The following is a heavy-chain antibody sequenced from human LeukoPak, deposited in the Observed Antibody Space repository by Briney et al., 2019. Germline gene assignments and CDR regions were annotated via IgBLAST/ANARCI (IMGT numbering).Heavy chain of an antibody. CDR1: GFTVSSNY. V-gene: IGHV3-53*01. CDR3: ARDERYCSGGSCQYFDY. Sequence: GGSLRLSCAASGFTVSSNYMSWVRQAPGKGLEWVSVIYSGGSTYYADSVKGRFTISRDNSKNTLYLQMNSLRAEDTAVCYCARDERYCSGGSCQYFDYWGQGTLVTVSS. J-gene: IGHJ4*02. D-gene: IGHD2-15*01. CDR2: IYSGGST.